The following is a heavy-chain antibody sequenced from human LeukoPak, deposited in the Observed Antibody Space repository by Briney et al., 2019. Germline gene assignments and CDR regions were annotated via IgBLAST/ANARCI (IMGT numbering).Heavy chain of an antibody. CDR1: GGSISSSSYY. D-gene: IGHD6-6*01. CDR3: ARLGSSSSLYYFDY. J-gene: IGHJ4*02. CDR2: IYYSGST. Sequence: SETLSLTCTVSGGSISSSSYYWGWIRQPPGKGLEWIGSIYYSGSTYYNPSLKSRVTISVDTSKNQFSLKLRSMTAADTAVYYCARLGSSSSLYYFDYWGQGTLVTASS. V-gene: IGHV4-39*01.